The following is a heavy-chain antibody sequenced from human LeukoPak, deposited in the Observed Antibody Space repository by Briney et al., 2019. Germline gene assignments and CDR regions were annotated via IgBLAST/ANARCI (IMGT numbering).Heavy chain of an antibody. CDR3: ARGGLVRGSINSLIAFDV. CDR1: GDSVSRTDAG. CDR2: TYYRSKWYKDDAGWYK. J-gene: IGHJ3*01. Sequence: SQTLSLTCAISGDSVSRTDAGWSWIRQSPSRGLEWLGGTYYRSKWYKDDAGWYKDDAGSLKSRISINVDTVMNQFSLQLSSVTPEDTALYYCARGGLVRGSINSLIAFDVWGQGTMVTVSS. V-gene: IGHV6-1*01. D-gene: IGHD3-10*01.